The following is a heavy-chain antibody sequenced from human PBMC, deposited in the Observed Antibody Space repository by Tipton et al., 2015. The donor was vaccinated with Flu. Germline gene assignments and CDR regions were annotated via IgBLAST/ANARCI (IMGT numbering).Heavy chain of an antibody. V-gene: IGHV4-59*10. CDR1: GFTFSDYY. Sequence: LRLSCAASGFTFSDYYMSWVRQAPGKGLEWLGRIYPSGNTNYNPSLQSRVTMSVDTSRNQFSLSLTSVTAADAAIYYCARSGSYHHYYFDLWGRGTLVSVSS. CDR2: IYPSGNT. CDR3: ARSGSYHHYYFDL. J-gene: IGHJ2*01. D-gene: IGHD1-26*01.